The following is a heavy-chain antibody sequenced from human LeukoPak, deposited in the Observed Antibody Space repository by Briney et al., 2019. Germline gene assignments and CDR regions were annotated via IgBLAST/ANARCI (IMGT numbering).Heavy chain of an antibody. CDR2: ISGYNGHT. Sequence: GASVKVSCKASGYTFTNYGLSWVRQAPGQGLEWMGWISGYNGHTNYVQKLQGRVTMTTDTSTSTAYMELRSLRSDDTAVYYCAREEGGYSSGWFYFDYWGQGTLVTVSS. D-gene: IGHD6-19*01. J-gene: IGHJ4*02. CDR1: GYTFTNYG. V-gene: IGHV1-18*01. CDR3: AREEGGYSSGWFYFDY.